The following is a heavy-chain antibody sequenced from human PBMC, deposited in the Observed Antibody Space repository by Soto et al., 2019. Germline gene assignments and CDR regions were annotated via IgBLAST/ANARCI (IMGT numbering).Heavy chain of an antibody. Sequence: SETLSLTCTVSGGSITSYHWSWVRQPPGKGLEWIGHIHYSGSTNYSPSLKSRVTLSVDTSKNQFSLKVNSVTTADTAVYYCARSVPSWGYGMDVWGQGTTVTVSS. CDR1: GGSITSYH. J-gene: IGHJ6*02. V-gene: IGHV4-59*01. CDR3: ARSVPSWGYGMDV. CDR2: IHYSGST. D-gene: IGHD1-26*01.